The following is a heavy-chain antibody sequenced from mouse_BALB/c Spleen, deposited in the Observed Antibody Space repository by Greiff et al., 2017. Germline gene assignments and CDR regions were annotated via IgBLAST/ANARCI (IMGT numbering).Heavy chain of an antibody. CDR3: ARHDYDGVYYFDY. J-gene: IGHJ2*01. CDR1: GFTFSSYT. Sequence: EVQVVESGGGLVQPGGSLKLSCAASGFTFSSYTMSWVRQTPEKRLEWVAYISNGGGSTYYPDTVKGRFTISRDNAKNTLYLQMSSLKSEDTAMYYCARHDYDGVYYFDYWGQGTTLTVSS. V-gene: IGHV5-12-2*01. D-gene: IGHD2-4*01. CDR2: ISNGGGST.